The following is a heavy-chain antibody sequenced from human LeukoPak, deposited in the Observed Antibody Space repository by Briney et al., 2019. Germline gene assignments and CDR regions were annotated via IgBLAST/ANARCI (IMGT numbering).Heavy chain of an antibody. J-gene: IGHJ4*02. D-gene: IGHD6-13*01. CDR1: GFTFDDYA. Sequence: GRSLRLSCAASGFTFDDYAMHWVRQAPGKGLEWVSGISWNSGSIGYADSVKGRFTISRDNAKNSLYLQMNSLRAEDTALYYCAKDDIAAAGNFDYWGQGTLVTVSS. CDR3: AKDDIAAAGNFDY. V-gene: IGHV3-9*01. CDR2: ISWNSGSI.